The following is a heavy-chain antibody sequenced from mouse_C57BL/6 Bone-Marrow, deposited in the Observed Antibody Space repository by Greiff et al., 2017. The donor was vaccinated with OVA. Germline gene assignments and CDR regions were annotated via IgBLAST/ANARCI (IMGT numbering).Heavy chain of an antibody. Sequence: EVQLQQSGPELVKPGASVKISCKASGYTFTDYYMNWVKQSHGKSLEWIGDINPNNGGTSYNQKFKGKATLTVDKSSSTAYMELRSLTSEDSAVYYCARQEVYDGYYVSLYYFDYWGQGTTLTVSS. CDR2: INPNNGGT. J-gene: IGHJ2*01. D-gene: IGHD2-3*01. CDR3: ARQEVYDGYYVSLYYFDY. V-gene: IGHV1-26*01. CDR1: GYTFTDYY.